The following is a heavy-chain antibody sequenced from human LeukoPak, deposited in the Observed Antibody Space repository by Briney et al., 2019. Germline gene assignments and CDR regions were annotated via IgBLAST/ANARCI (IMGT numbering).Heavy chain of an antibody. D-gene: IGHD6-19*01. V-gene: IGHV6-1*01. CDR3: AREEGIAVSYFDY. CDR2: TYYRSKWYN. Sequence: SQTLSLTCAISGDSVSSNSAAWHWIRQSPSRGLEWLGRTYYRSKWYNDYAVSVKSRITTNPDTSKNQFSLQLDSVTPEDTAVYYCAREEGIAVSYFDYWGQGTLVTVSS. J-gene: IGHJ4*02. CDR1: GDSVSSNSAA.